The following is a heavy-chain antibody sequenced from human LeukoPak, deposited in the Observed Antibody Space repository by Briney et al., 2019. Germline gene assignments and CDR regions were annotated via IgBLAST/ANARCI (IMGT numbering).Heavy chain of an antibody. Sequence: RLETLSLTWTVSGCSISRYYWSWILQPPGQGLGWGGYIYYSGSTNYNPSLKSRVPISVDTSKNQFSLQLSSVTAAGTAVYYCATVSSSWLGVGAFDIWGQGTMATVSS. CDR3: ATVSSSWLGVGAFDI. CDR2: IYYSGST. D-gene: IGHD6-13*01. V-gene: IGHV4-59*01. CDR1: GCSISRYY. J-gene: IGHJ3*02.